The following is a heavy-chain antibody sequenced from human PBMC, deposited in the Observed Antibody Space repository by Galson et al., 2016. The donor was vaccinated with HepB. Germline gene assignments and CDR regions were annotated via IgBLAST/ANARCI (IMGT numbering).Heavy chain of an antibody. CDR1: GFTFSFSNYW. D-gene: IGHD3-10*01. V-gene: IGHV3-7*01. CDR2: IKQDGSEK. Sequence: SLRLSCAASGFTFSFSNYWMSWVRQAPGKGLEWVANIKQDGSEKYYVDSVKGRFTISRDNSKNKKYLQMDSLRAEETAVYYCAREGSLSPDYFYGMDVWGQGTTVTVSS. CDR3: AREGSLSPDYFYGMDV. J-gene: IGHJ6*02.